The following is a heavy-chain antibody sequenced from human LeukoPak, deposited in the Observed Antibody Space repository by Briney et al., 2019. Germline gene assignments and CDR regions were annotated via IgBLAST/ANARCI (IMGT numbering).Heavy chain of an antibody. Sequence: GGSLRLSCAASGFTFTCCSLNWVRQAPGKGLEWVSYISSSSQNIYYADSVKGRFTISRDNAKNSLYLQMNSLRDEDTAVCYCARDYYGYYGMDVWGQGTTVTVSS. CDR3: ARDYYGYYGMDV. CDR1: GFTFTCCS. CDR2: ISSSSQNI. V-gene: IGHV3-48*02. J-gene: IGHJ6*02. D-gene: IGHD3-10*01.